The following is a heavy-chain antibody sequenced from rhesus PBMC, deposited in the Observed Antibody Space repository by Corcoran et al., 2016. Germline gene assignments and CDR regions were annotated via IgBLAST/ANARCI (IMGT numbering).Heavy chain of an antibody. Sequence: QVQLQESGPGVVKPSETLSLTRAVSGGSISDSYRWSWLRQAPGEGQEWIGYIYGSRTSTNYNPSLKSRVTISKDTSKNQFSLKLSSVTAADTAVYYCARDPGGYCSGGVCYGLDSWGQGVLVTVSS. V-gene: IGHV4S10*01. J-gene: IGHJ6*01. D-gene: IGHD2-8*01. CDR3: ARDPGGYCSGGVCYGLDS. CDR1: GGSISDSYR. CDR2: IYGSRTST.